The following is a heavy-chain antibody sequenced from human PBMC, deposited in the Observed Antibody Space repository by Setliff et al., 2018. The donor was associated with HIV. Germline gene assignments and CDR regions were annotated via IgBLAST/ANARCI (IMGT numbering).Heavy chain of an antibody. D-gene: IGHD3-22*01. CDR3: ARKIYYYESRDKGWFDS. Sequence: GVLRLSCAGSGFTFNNFWMAWVRQAPGKGLEWVANIKEDGTARYYVDSVEGRFTISRDNAKNSLYLQMNSLRAEDTAVYYCARKIYYYESRDKGWFDSWGQGTLVTVSS. CDR1: GFTFNNFW. CDR2: IKEDGTAR. V-gene: IGHV3-7*03. J-gene: IGHJ5*01.